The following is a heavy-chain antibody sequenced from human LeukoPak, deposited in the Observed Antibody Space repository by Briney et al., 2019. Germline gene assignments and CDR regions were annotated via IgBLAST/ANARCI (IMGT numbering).Heavy chain of an antibody. Sequence: GGSLRLSCAASGFTVSSNYMSWVRQAPGKGLEWVSVIYSGGSTYYADSVKGRFTISRDNSKNTLYLQMNSLRAEDTAVYYCAREGYYYGSGSYYKAKNAFDIWGQGTMVTVSS. V-gene: IGHV3-53*01. CDR3: AREGYYYGSGSYYKAKNAFDI. J-gene: IGHJ3*02. CDR1: GFTVSSNY. D-gene: IGHD3-10*01. CDR2: IYSGGST.